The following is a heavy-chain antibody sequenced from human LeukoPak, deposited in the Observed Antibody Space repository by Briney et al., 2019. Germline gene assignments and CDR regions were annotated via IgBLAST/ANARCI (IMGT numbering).Heavy chain of an antibody. CDR2: INPDGSTT. D-gene: IGHD3-22*01. V-gene: IGHV3-74*01. CDR1: GFTFSSYS. CDR3: ARVLSGSWDWFDP. J-gene: IGHJ5*02. Sequence: GGSLRLSCAGSGFTFSSYSMNWVRQAPGKGLEWVSRINPDGSTTTYADSVKGRFTISRDNAKNTVYLQMNSLRAEDTAVYYCARVLSGSWDWFDPWGQGTLVTVSS.